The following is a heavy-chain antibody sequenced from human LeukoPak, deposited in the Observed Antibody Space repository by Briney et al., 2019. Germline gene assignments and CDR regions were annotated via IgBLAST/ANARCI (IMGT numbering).Heavy chain of an antibody. D-gene: IGHD2-15*01. J-gene: IGHJ4*02. V-gene: IGHV1-69*13. CDR3: AISREGPPYCSGGSCFTFDH. Sequence: VASVKVSCKASGGTFSSYAISWVRQAPGQGLEWMGGIIPIFGTANYAQKFQGRVTITADESTSTAYMELSSLRSEDTAVYYCAISREGPPYCSGGSCFTFDHWGQGTLVTVSS. CDR2: IIPIFGTA. CDR1: GGTFSSYA.